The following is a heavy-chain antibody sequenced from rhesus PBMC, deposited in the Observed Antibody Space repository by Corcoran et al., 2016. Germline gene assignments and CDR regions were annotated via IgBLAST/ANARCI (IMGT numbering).Heavy chain of an antibody. Sequence: QVQLQESGPGLVKPSETLSLTCAVSGGSFSSYWWSWIRQPPGKGLGWIGGINGNSGSTNYNPPLKSRVPISKDASMNQFFLKLSSVTAADTAVYYCASPRTVGQIDYWGQGVLVTVSS. CDR1: GGSFSSYW. CDR3: ASPRTVGQIDY. D-gene: IGHD3-3*01. J-gene: IGHJ4*01. V-gene: IGHV4-80*01. CDR2: INGNSGST.